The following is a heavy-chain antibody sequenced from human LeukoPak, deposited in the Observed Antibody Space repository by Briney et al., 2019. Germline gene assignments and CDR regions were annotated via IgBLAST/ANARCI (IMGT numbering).Heavy chain of an antibody. D-gene: IGHD2-2*01. Sequence: PGGSLRLSCAASGFTFSSYGMSWVRQAPGKGLEWVSAISSNGGSTYYANSVKGRFTISRDNSKNTLYLQMGSLRAEDMAVYYCARASNYYYYMDVWGKGTTVTISS. J-gene: IGHJ6*03. V-gene: IGHV3-64*01. CDR3: ARASNYYYYMDV. CDR2: ISSNGGST. CDR1: GFTFSSYG.